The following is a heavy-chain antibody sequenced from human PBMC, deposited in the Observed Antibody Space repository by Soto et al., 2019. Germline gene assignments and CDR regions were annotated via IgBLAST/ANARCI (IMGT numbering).Heavy chain of an antibody. J-gene: IGHJ4*02. CDR2: IYYSGST. CDR3: ARLGQSYGSGSYSRDY. D-gene: IGHD3-10*01. Sequence: SETLSLTCTVSGGSLSSYYWSWVRQPPGKGLEWIGYIYYSGSTNYNPSLKSRVTISVDTSKNQFSLKLSSVTAADTAVYYCARLGQSYGSGSYSRDYWGQGTLVTV. CDR1: GGSLSSYY. V-gene: IGHV4-59*08.